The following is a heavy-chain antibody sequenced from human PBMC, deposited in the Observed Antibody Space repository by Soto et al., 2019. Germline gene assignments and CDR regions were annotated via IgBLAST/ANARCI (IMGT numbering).Heavy chain of an antibody. Sequence: ASVKVSCKASGYTFTSYGISWVRQAPGQGLEWMGWISAYNGNTNYAQKLQGRVTMTTDTSTSTAYMELRSLRSDDTAVYYCARDPKYSSSPGWFDPWGQGMLVTVSS. V-gene: IGHV1-18*01. D-gene: IGHD6-13*01. CDR3: ARDPKYSSSPGWFDP. CDR2: ISAYNGNT. CDR1: GYTFTSYG. J-gene: IGHJ5*02.